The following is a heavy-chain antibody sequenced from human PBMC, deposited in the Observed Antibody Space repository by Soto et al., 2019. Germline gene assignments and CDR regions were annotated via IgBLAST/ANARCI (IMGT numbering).Heavy chain of an antibody. D-gene: IGHD3-22*01. CDR3: ASYYDSSGYYAYYFDY. CDR1: GGSISSGDYY. Sequence: SETLSLTCTVSGGSISSGDYYWSWIRQPPGKGLEWIGYIYYSGSTYYNPSLKSRVTISVDTSKNQFSLKLSSVTAADTAVYYCASYYDSSGYYAYYFDYWGREPWSPSPQ. J-gene: IGHJ4*02. CDR2: IYYSGST. V-gene: IGHV4-30-4*01.